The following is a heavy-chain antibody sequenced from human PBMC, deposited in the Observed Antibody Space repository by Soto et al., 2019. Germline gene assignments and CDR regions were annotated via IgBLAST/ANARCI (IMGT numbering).Heavy chain of an antibody. CDR3: AKSGRIIQLCFENWFDP. CDR1: GFTFSSYA. V-gene: IGHV3-23*01. J-gene: IGHJ5*02. Sequence: GGSLRLSCAASGFTFSSYAMSWVRQAPGKGLEWVSAISGSGGSTYYADSVKGRFTISRDNSKNTLYLQMNSLRAEDTAVYYCAKSGRIIQLCFENWFDPWGQGTLVTVSS. D-gene: IGHD5-18*01. CDR2: ISGSGGST.